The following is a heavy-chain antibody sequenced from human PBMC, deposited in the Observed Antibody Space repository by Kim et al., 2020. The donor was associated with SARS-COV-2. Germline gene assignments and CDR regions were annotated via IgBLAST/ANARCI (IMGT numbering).Heavy chain of an antibody. CDR3: ARDSAEYSSSFYYYYYYMDV. Sequence: GGSLRLSCAASGFTFSSYAMHWVRQAPGKGLEWVAVISYDGSNKYYADSVKGRFTISRDNSKNTLYLQMNSLRAEDTAVYYCARDSAEYSSSFYYYYYYMDVWGKGTTVTVSS. CDR1: GFTFSSYA. V-gene: IGHV3-30-3*01. CDR2: ISYDGSNK. J-gene: IGHJ6*03. D-gene: IGHD6-6*01.